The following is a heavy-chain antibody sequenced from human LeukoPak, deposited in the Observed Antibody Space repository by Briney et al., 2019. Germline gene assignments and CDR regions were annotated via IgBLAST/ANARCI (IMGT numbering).Heavy chain of an antibody. CDR3: ARELLSIAVAGTKYFDY. Sequence: ASVKVSCKASGYTFTSYAMHWVRQAPGQRLEWMGWINAGNGNTKYSQKFQGRVTIIRDTSASTAYMELSSLRSEDTAVYYCARELLSIAVAGTKYFDYWGQGTLVTVSS. V-gene: IGHV1-3*01. CDR2: INAGNGNT. J-gene: IGHJ4*02. CDR1: GYTFTSYA. D-gene: IGHD6-19*01.